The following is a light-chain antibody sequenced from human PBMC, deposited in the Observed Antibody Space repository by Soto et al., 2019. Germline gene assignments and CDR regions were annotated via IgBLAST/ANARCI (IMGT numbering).Light chain of an antibody. CDR3: QQYKSYSPWT. V-gene: IGKV1-5*03. CDR2: KAS. Sequence: DIQMTQSPSTLSASVGDRVTITCRTSQSISSWLAWYQQKPGKPPKLLIYKASSLESGVPSRFSGSESGTEFTLTISSLQPDDFATYYCQQYKSYSPWTFGQGTKVEIK. J-gene: IGKJ1*01. CDR1: QSISSW.